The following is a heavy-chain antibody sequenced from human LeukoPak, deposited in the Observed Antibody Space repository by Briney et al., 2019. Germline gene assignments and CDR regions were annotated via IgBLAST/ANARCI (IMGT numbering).Heavy chain of an antibody. D-gene: IGHD5-18*01. V-gene: IGHV5-51*01. J-gene: IGHJ6*03. CDR1: GYSFTSYW. CDR3: ARSYSYGLDPYYYYCYMDV. Sequence: GESLKISCKGSGYSFTSYWIDWVRQMPGKGLEWMGIIYPGDSDTRYSPSFQGQVTISADKSISTAYLQWSSLKASDTAMYYCARSYSYGLDPYYYYCYMDVWGKGTTVTVSS. CDR2: IYPGDSDT.